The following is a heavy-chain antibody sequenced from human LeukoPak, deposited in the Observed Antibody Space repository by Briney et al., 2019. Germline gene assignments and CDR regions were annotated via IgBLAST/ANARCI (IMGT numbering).Heavy chain of an antibody. Sequence: SVKVSCKASGGTFSSYAISWVRQAPGQGLEWMGRIIPILGIANYAQKFQGRVTITADKSTSTAYMELSSLRSEDTAVYYCASGVVVAATSLYFDYWGQGTLVTVSS. D-gene: IGHD2-15*01. CDR2: IIPILGIA. CDR3: ASGVVVAATSLYFDY. J-gene: IGHJ4*02. V-gene: IGHV1-69*04. CDR1: GGTFSSYA.